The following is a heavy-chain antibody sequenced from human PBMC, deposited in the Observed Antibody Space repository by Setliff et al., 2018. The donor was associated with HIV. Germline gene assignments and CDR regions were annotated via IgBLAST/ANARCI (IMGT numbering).Heavy chain of an antibody. CDR3: ATYADRESNRFDP. V-gene: IGHV4-61*09. J-gene: IGHJ5*02. CDR2: IYSSGST. D-gene: IGHD3-10*01. Sequence: SETLSLTCSVSGGSISSGSYSWSWIRQPAGKGLEWIGHIYSSGSTNYNPSLKSRVTISVDTSKNQFSLKLSSVTAADTAVYYCATYADRESNRFDPWGQGTLVTVSS. CDR1: GGSISSGSYS.